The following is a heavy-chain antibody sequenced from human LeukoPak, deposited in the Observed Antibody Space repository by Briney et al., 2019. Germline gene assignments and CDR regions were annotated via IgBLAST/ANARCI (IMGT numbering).Heavy chain of an antibody. J-gene: IGHJ1*01. CDR2: ISGSGGST. Sequence: PGGSLRLSCAASEFIVSSYYMSWVRQAPGKGLEWVSAISGSGGSTYYADSVKGRFTISRDNSKNTLYLQMNSLRAEDTAVYYCAKDVLNYYDSSGYGYFQHWGQGTPVTVSS. D-gene: IGHD3-22*01. CDR1: EFIVSSYY. CDR3: AKDVLNYYDSSGYGYFQH. V-gene: IGHV3-23*01.